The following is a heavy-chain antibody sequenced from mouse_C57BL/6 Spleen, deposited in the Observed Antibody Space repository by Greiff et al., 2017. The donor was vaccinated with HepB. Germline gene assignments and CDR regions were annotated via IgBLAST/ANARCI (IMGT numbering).Heavy chain of an antibody. CDR1: GYSITSGYY. D-gene: IGHD1-1*01. CDR2: ISYDGSN. J-gene: IGHJ1*03. V-gene: IGHV3-6*01. CDR3: AREDYGSSPWYFDV. Sequence: EESGPGLVKPSQSLSLTCSVTGYSITSGYYWNWIRQFPGNKLEWMGYISYDGSNNYNPSLKNRISITRDTSKNQFFLKLNSVTTEDTATYYCAREDYGSSPWYFDVWGTGTTVTVSS.